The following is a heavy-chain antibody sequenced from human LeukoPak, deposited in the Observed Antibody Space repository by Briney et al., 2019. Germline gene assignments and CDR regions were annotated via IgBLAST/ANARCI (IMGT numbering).Heavy chain of an antibody. J-gene: IGHJ3*02. CDR3: AKDWGYDSDAFDI. CDR2: ISWDGGST. Sequence: GGSLRLSCAASGFTFSSYSMNWVRQAPGKGLEWVSLISWDGGSTYYADSVKGRFTISRDNSKNSLYLQMNSLRTEDTALYYCAKDWGYDSDAFDIWGQGTMVTVSS. V-gene: IGHV3-43*01. D-gene: IGHD3-16*01. CDR1: GFTFSSYS.